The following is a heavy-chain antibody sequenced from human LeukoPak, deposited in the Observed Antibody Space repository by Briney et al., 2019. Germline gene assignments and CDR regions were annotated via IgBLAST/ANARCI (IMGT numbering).Heavy chain of an antibody. Sequence: GGSLRLSCEGSGFTFNNYAMSWVRQAPGKGLEWVSAISASGGTTYYADSVKGRFTISRDNSENTLFLQMNSLRAEDTAVYYCAKEPREYCSSTSCPNWFDSWGQGTLVTVSS. CDR3: AKEPREYCSSTSCPNWFDS. V-gene: IGHV3-23*01. CDR1: GFTFNNYA. J-gene: IGHJ5*01. D-gene: IGHD2-2*01. CDR2: ISASGGTT.